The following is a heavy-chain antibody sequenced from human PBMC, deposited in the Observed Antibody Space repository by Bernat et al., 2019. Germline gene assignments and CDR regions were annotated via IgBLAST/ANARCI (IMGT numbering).Heavy chain of an antibody. CDR1: GFTFSSYA. CDR2: ISGSGDTT. V-gene: IGHV3-23*01. J-gene: IGHJ4*02. Sequence: EVQLLESGGGLVQPGGSLRLSCAASGFTFSSYAMSWVRQAPGKGLEWVSTISGSGDTTYYPDSMKGRFTISRDNSKNTVYLQMNSLRAEDTAVYYCARDPQGWYPDFDFWGQGTLVTVSS. D-gene: IGHD6-19*01. CDR3: ARDPQGWYPDFDF.